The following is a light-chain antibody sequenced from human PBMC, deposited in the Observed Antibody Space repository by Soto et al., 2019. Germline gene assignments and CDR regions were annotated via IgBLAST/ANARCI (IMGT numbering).Light chain of an antibody. CDR3: QRYDTLRT. J-gene: IGKJ1*01. CDR2: GPS. V-gene: IGKV3-20*01. CDR1: QSVRSTS. Sequence: EIVLTQSPGTLSWCRGERATLSGRASQSVRSTSLASSQQTPRQAPRLLIYGPSNRAPGIPDRFSASGSGTDSTLPTTRLEPEDFSMSSCQRYDTLRTFGQGTTV.